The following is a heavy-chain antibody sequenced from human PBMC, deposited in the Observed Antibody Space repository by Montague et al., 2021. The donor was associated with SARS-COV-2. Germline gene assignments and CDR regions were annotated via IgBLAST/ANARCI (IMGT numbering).Heavy chain of an antibody. V-gene: IGHV6-1*01. D-gene: IGHD3-9*01. J-gene: IGHJ3*02. Sequence: CAISGDSVSSKSVAWNWIRQSPSRGLEWLGRTYYRSKWDTDYAASVKRRLVITPDTSKNQVSLQLNFVIPEDTAVYFCASSGIRLTGLDDFDIWGQGTMATVSS. CDR2: TYYRSKWDT. CDR1: GDSVSSKSVA. CDR3: ASSGIRLTGLDDFDI.